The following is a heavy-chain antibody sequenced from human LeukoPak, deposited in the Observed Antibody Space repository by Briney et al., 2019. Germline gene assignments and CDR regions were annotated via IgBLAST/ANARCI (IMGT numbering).Heavy chain of an antibody. Sequence: SETLSLTCTVSGGSISSYHWIWIRQPAGKGLEWIGRINSNGDTVYNPSLKSRATMSLDMTDNQFSLKLSSVTAADTAVYYCARDRGLDGSDQLDSWGPGTLVTVSS. J-gene: IGHJ5*01. CDR1: GGSISSYH. D-gene: IGHD3-10*01. CDR2: INSNGDT. CDR3: ARDRGLDGSDQLDS. V-gene: IGHV4-4*07.